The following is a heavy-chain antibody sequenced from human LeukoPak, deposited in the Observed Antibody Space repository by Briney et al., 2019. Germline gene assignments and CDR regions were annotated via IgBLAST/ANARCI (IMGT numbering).Heavy chain of an antibody. CDR3: ARVNINNWHSCDY. CDR1: GGSISSSNW. D-gene: IGHD1-1*01. J-gene: IGHJ4*02. CDR2: IYHSGST. Sequence: PSETLSLTCAVSGGSISSSNWWSWVRQPPGKGLEWIGEIYHSGSTNYNPSLKSRVTISVDTSKNQFSLKLSSVTAADTAVYYCARVNINNWHSCDYWGQGTLVTVSS. V-gene: IGHV4-4*02.